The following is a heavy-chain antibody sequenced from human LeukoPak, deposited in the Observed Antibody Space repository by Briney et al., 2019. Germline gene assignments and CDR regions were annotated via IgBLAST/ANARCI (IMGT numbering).Heavy chain of an antibody. CDR2: IYYSGST. CDR1: GGSISSSSYY. V-gene: IGHV4-39*01. CDR3: ASIPGFLEWSRNAFDI. D-gene: IGHD3-3*01. Sequence: SETLFLTCTVSGGSISSSSYYWGWIRQPPGTGLEWIGSIYYSGSTYYNPSLKSRVTISVDTSKNQFSLKLSSVTAADTAVYYCASIPGFLEWSRNAFDIWGQGIMVTVSS. J-gene: IGHJ3*02.